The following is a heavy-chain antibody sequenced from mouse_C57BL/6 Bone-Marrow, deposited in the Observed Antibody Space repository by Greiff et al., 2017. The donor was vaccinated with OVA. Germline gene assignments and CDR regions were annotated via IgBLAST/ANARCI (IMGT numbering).Heavy chain of an antibody. V-gene: IGHV1-53*01. J-gene: IGHJ3*01. CDR2: INPSNGGT. D-gene: IGHD6-1*01. CDR1: GYTFTSYW. Sequence: QVQLQQPGTELVKPGASMKLSCKASGYTFTSYWMHWVKQRPGQGLEWIGNINPSNGGTNYNEKFKSKATLTVDKSSSTAYMQLSSLTSEDSAVYYCARSGWEGTALLAYWGQGTLVTVSA. CDR3: ARSGWEGTALLAY.